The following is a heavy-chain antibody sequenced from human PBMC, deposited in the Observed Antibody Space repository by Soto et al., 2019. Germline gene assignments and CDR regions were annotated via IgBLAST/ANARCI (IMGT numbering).Heavy chain of an antibody. D-gene: IGHD7-27*01. V-gene: IGHV1-46*01. Sequence: QEQLVQSGAEVKKPGASVVISCKTSGYTFSDYNIFWVRQAPGQGLEFVGVINPSGGGAGYAPPFQGRVTMTRDTSTRTVYMELSSLKSEDTAVYYCAKGRSLTVLAYYYHGWDVWGQGTTVTVSS. CDR1: GYTFSDYN. J-gene: IGHJ6*02. CDR3: AKGRSLTVLAYYYHGWDV. CDR2: INPSGGGA.